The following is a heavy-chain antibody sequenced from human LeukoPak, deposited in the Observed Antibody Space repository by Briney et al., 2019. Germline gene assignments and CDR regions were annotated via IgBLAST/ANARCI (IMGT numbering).Heavy chain of an antibody. CDR1: GFRFNNFA. D-gene: IGHD1-26*01. J-gene: IGHJ4*02. CDR3: AKQMRVGATSSFDY. CDR2: ISGSGGST. Sequence: PGGSLRLSCAASGFRFNNFAMTWVRLTPGKGLEWVSSISGSGGSTYYAESVKGRFNIFRDNSKNTLYLQVNSLRADDTAVYYCAKQMRVGATSSFDYWGQGTLVTVSS. V-gene: IGHV3-23*01.